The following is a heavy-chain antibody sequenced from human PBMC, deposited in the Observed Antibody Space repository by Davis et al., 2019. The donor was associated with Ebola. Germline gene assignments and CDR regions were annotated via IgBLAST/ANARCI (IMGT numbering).Heavy chain of an antibody. CDR2: PYYSGST. V-gene: IGHV4-59*12. Sequence: MPSETLSLTCTVSGGSISRYYWSWIRQPPAKGLPWPRPPYYSGSTNYNPSLKSRVTISVDTSKNQFSLKLSSVTAADTAVYYCARGYYDGRGWFDPWGQGTLVTVSS. J-gene: IGHJ5*02. CDR1: GGSISRYY. CDR3: ARGYYDGRGWFDP. D-gene: IGHD3-3*01.